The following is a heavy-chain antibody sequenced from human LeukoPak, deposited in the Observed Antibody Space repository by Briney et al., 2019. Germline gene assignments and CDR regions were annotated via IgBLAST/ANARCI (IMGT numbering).Heavy chain of an antibody. CDR3: ASMSIIRGYDHDQYY. CDR2: ISGSGGST. D-gene: IGHD5-12*01. Sequence: GGSLRLSCAASGFTFSSYAMSWVRQAPGKGLEWVSAISGSGGSTYYADSVKGRFTISRDNSKNTLYLQMNSLRAEDTAVYYCASMSIIRGYDHDQYYWGQGTLVTVSS. J-gene: IGHJ4*02. V-gene: IGHV3-23*01. CDR1: GFTFSSYA.